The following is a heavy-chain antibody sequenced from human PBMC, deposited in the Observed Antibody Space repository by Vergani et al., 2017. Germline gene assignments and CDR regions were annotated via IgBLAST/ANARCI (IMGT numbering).Heavy chain of an antibody. J-gene: IGHJ6*03. CDR1: GGSISSYY. CDR2: IYYSGST. D-gene: IGHD6-6*01. CDR3: ARTYSSSAGTMDV. V-gene: IGHV4-59*01. Sequence: QVQLQQWGAGLLKPSETLSLTCAVSGGSISSYYWSWIRQPPGKGLEWIGYIYYSGSTNYNPSLKSRVTISVDTSKNQFSLKLSSVTAADTAVYYCARTYSSSAGTMDVWGKGTTVTVSS.